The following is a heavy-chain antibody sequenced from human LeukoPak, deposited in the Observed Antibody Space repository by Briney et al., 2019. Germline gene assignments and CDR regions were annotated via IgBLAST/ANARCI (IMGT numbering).Heavy chain of an antibody. Sequence: ASVKVSGKASGYTFTGYYIHWVRQAPGQGPEWMGWIYPHSGGTNYAQKFQGRVTMSRDTSISTAYMELSRLRSDDTAVYYCARDQVDAGSYFAFFDYWGQGTLVTVSS. CDR3: ARDQVDAGSYFAFFDY. CDR2: IYPHSGGT. V-gene: IGHV1-2*02. D-gene: IGHD1-26*01. J-gene: IGHJ4*02. CDR1: GYTFTGYY.